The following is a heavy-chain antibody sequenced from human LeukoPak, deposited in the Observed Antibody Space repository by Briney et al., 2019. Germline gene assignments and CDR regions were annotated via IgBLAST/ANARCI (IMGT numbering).Heavy chain of an antibody. CDR2: INPNSGGT. V-gene: IGHV1-2*02. D-gene: IGHD2-21*01. CDR3: AKDQGGWGGGNCCPLDY. Sequence: GASVKVSCKSSGYTFSGYYMYWVRQAPGQGLEWMGWINPNSGGTKYTQKFQGRVTMTRDTSIATAYLELSSLRSDDTAVYYCAKDQGGWGGGNCCPLDYWGQGTLVTVSS. CDR1: GYTFSGYY. J-gene: IGHJ4*02.